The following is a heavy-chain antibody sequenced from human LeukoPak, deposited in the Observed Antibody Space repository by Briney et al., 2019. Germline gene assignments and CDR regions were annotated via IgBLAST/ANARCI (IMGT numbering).Heavy chain of an antibody. CDR3: ARPDSSGYYSGDAFDI. CDR1: GGSISSSSYY. J-gene: IGHJ3*02. Sequence: SETLSLTCTVSGGSISSSSYYWGWIRQPPGKGLEWIGSIYYSGSTYYNPSLKSRVTISVDTSKNQFSLKLSSVTAADTAVYYCARPDSSGYYSGDAFDIWGQGTMVTVSS. V-gene: IGHV4-39*01. CDR2: IYYSGST. D-gene: IGHD3-22*01.